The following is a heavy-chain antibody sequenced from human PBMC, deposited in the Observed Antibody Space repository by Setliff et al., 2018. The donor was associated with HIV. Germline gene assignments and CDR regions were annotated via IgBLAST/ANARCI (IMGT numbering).Heavy chain of an antibody. J-gene: IGHJ4*02. V-gene: IGHV1-2*02. CDR1: GYMFNIYY. CDR2: SNPNTGGT. D-gene: IGHD1-1*01. Sequence: ASVKVSCKTSGYMFNIYYMHWVRQVPGQGLEWMGWSNPNTGGTKYAQKFQGRLTITRDTSANTAYMELRSLGSDDTAVYFCARRASTAEVFDYWGQGTLVTVSS. CDR3: ARRASTAEVFDY.